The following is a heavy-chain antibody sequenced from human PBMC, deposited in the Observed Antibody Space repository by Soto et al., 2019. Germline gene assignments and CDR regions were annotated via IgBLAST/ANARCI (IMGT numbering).Heavy chain of an antibody. CDR1: GYSLTSYW. CDR2: IDPSDSYT. D-gene: IGHD3-3*01. Sequence: GASLKISCKGSGYSLTSYWISWVRQMPGKGLEWMGRIDPSDSYTNYSPSFQGHVTISADKSISTAYLQWSSLKASDTAMSYCARHGLRFVRYGLDVWGQGTTVTVSS. CDR3: ARHGLRFVRYGLDV. J-gene: IGHJ6*02. V-gene: IGHV5-10-1*01.